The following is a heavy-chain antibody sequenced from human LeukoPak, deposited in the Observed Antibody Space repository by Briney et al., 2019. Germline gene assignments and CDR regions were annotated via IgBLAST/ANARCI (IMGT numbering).Heavy chain of an antibody. CDR2: IYYSGST. D-gene: IGHD2-2*01. Sequence: SETLSLTCTVAGGSISSSSYYWGWIRQPPGKGLEWIGSIYYSGSTYYNPSLKSRVTISVDTSKNQFSLKLSSVTAADTAVYYCAREGDCSSTSCYRRGWFDPWGQGTLVTVSS. CDR1: GGSISSSSYY. V-gene: IGHV4-39*07. J-gene: IGHJ5*02. CDR3: AREGDCSSTSCYRRGWFDP.